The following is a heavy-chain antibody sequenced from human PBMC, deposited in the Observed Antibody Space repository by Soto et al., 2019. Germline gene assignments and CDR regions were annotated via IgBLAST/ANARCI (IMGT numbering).Heavy chain of an antibody. J-gene: IGHJ4*02. CDR1: GFSFDTYA. D-gene: IGHD3-16*01. CDR2: ISGSGGNT. V-gene: IGHV3-23*01. CDR3: AKLGMITINRDY. Sequence: EAQLLESGGGLVQPGGSLRVSCAASGFSFDTYAMSWVRQAPGKGLEWVSTISGSGGNTYYADSVKGRFTISRDNSKNILYLQMTSLRAEDTALYYCAKLGMITINRDYWGQGTQVTVSS.